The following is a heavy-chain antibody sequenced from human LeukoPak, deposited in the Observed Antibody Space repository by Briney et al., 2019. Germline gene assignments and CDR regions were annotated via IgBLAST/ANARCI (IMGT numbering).Heavy chain of an antibody. CDR3: ARARYYPMIVTYAFDI. V-gene: IGHV4-34*01. Sequence: PSETLSLTCAVYGGSFSGYYWSWIRQPPGKGLEWIGEINHSGSTNYNPSLKSRVTISVDTSKNQFSLKLSSVTAADTAVYYCARARYYPMIVTYAFDIWGQGTMVTVSS. CDR1: GGSFSGYY. D-gene: IGHD3-22*01. CDR2: INHSGST. J-gene: IGHJ3*02.